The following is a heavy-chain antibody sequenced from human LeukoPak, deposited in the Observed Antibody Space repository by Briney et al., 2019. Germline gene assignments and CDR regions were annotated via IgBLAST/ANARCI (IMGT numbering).Heavy chain of an antibody. Sequence: PGESLRLSCAASGFTFRSYFMTWVRQAPGQGLEWVSTVGSNAGDTHYADSVKGRFTISRDNSKNSLYLQMNSLRAEDTAVYYCAKYSSTSGSSGGRVFDYWGQGTLVTVSS. J-gene: IGHJ4*02. CDR1: GFTFRSYF. V-gene: IGHV3-23*01. CDR2: VGSNAGDT. D-gene: IGHD3-10*01. CDR3: AKYSSTSGSSGGRVFDY.